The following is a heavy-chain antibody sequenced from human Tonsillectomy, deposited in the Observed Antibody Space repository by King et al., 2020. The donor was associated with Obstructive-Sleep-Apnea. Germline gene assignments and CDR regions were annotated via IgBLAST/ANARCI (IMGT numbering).Heavy chain of an antibody. D-gene: IGHD1-26*01. J-gene: IGHJ4*02. V-gene: IGHV3-48*04. CDR2: ISSSSSTI. Sequence: VQLVESGGGLVQPGGSLRLSCAASGFTFSSYSMNWVRQAPGKGLELVSYISSSSSTIYYADSVKGLFTTSRDNTKNSLYLQMNSLRAEDTAVYYCGSYSGSQEDYWGQGTLVTVSS. CDR1: GFTFSSYS. CDR3: GSYSGSQEDY.